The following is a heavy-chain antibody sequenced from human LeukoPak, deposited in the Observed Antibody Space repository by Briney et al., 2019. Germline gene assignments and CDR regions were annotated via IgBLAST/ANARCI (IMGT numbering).Heavy chain of an antibody. CDR2: IRFDGGDT. J-gene: IGHJ3*01. V-gene: IGHV3-74*01. CDR1: GFTFSNYW. CDR3: AKEIDGFDV. Sequence: GGSLRLSCAASGFTFSNYWMHWVRQAPGMRLVWVSSIRFDGGDTAYADSAKGRFTISRDNAKNTMFLQMNNLRAEDTAVYYCAKEIDGFDVWGQGTLVTVSS.